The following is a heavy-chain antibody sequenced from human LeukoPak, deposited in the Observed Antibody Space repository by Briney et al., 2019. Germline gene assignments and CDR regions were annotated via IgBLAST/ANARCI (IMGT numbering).Heavy chain of an antibody. Sequence: SVKVSCKASGGTFSSYAISWVRQAPGQGLEWMGGIIPIFGTANYAQKFQGRVTITTDESTSTAYMELSSLRSEDTAVYYCALYSGYDDRGFFDYWGQGTLVTVSS. CDR3: ALYSGYDDRGFFDY. CDR2: IIPIFGTA. V-gene: IGHV1-69*05. CDR1: GGTFSSYA. D-gene: IGHD5-12*01. J-gene: IGHJ4*02.